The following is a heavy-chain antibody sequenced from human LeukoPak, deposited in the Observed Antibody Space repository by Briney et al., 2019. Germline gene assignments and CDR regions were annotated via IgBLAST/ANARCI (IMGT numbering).Heavy chain of an antibody. Sequence: PSETLSLTGTDYGGSISSYYWSWLRQPPGKGLEGIGYIYYSGSTNYNPSLKSRVTISVDTSKNQFSLKLSSVTAADTAVYYCARTIPYSSGWYGVGYYFDYWGQGTLVTVSS. D-gene: IGHD6-19*01. CDR2: IYYSGST. CDR1: GGSISSYY. J-gene: IGHJ4*02. V-gene: IGHV4-59*01. CDR3: ARTIPYSSGWYGVGYYFDY.